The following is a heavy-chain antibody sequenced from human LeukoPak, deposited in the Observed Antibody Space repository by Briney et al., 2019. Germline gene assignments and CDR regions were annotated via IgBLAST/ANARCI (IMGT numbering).Heavy chain of an antibody. V-gene: IGHV4-39*01. CDR1: GGSISSSSYY. J-gene: IGHJ4*02. Sequence: SETLSLTCIVSGGSISSSSYYWGWIRQPPGKGLEWIGSIYYSGSTYYNPSLKSRVTISVDTSKNQFSLKLSSVTAADTAVYYCARPYYGSGGYYTYFDYWGQGTLVTVSS. D-gene: IGHD3-10*01. CDR3: ARPYYGSGGYYTYFDY. CDR2: IYYSGST.